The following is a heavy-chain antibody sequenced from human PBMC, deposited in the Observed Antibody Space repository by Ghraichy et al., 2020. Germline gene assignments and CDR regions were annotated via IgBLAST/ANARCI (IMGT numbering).Heavy chain of an antibody. CDR1: GFTFDDYA. CDR3: AKAMASYRSPGDY. Sequence: GGSLRLSCAASGFTFDDYAMHWVRQAPGKGLEWVSGISWNSGSIGYADSVKGRFTISRDNAKNSLYLQMNSLRAEDTALYYCAKAMASYRSPGDYWGQGTLVTVSS. V-gene: IGHV3-9*01. CDR2: ISWNSGSI. J-gene: IGHJ4*02. D-gene: IGHD3-10*01.